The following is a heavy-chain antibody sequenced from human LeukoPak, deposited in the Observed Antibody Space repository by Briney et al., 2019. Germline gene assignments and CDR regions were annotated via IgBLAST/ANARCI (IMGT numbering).Heavy chain of an antibody. V-gene: IGHV3-48*03. CDR2: ISTSGSTT. CDR1: GFTFSSFE. D-gene: IGHD2-15*01. J-gene: IGHJ4*02. Sequence: GGSLRLSCAASGFTFSSFEMNWVRQAPGKGLEWVSYISTSGSTTYYADSVKGRFTISRDNAKNSLYLQMNSLRAEDTAIYYCVREMGSYPFDHWGQGTLVTVSS. CDR3: VREMGSYPFDH.